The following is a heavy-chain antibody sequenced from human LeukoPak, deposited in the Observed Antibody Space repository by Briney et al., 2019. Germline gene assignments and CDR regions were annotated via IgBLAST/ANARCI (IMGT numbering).Heavy chain of an antibody. J-gene: IGHJ4*02. Sequence: GASVKVSCKASGYTFTSYSMHWVRQAPGQKLEWMGWINAGNGNTKYSQKFQGRVTITRDTSASTAYMELGSLRSEDTAVYYCARLQEEAFAYWGQGTLVTVSS. CDR3: ARLQEEAFAY. CDR1: GYTFTSYS. CDR2: INAGNGNT. V-gene: IGHV1-3*01.